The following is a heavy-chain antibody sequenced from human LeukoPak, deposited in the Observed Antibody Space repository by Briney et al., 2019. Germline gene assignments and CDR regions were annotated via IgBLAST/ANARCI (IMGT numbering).Heavy chain of an antibody. D-gene: IGHD5-18*01. V-gene: IGHV4-61*02. CDR3: AGNSYGPFDP. Sequence: SETLSLTCTVSGGSIRSGSYYWSWIRQPAGNGLEWIGRIYTSGSTNYNPSLKSRVTISVDTSKNQFSLKLSSVTAADTAVYYCAGNSYGPFDPWGQGTLVTVSS. CDR1: GGSIRSGSYY. CDR2: IYTSGST. J-gene: IGHJ5*02.